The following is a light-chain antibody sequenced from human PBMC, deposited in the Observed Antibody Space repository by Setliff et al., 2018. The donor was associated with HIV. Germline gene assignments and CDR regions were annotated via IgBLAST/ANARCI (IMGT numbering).Light chain of an antibody. Sequence: QSALPQPASVSGSPGQSITISCTGTSSDIGSYNHVSWYQQYPGKAPKLMIYEVTNRPSGVSSRFSGSKSGNTASLTIFGLQAEDEADYYCSSYTNSNSYVFGTGTKVTV. CDR2: EVT. CDR3: SSYTNSNSYV. V-gene: IGLV2-14*01. CDR1: SSDIGSYNH. J-gene: IGLJ1*01.